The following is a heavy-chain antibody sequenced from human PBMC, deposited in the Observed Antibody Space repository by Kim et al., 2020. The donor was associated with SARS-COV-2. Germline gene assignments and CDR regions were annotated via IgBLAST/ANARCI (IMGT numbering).Heavy chain of an antibody. CDR1: GFTFSSYS. CDR2: ISSSSSYI. D-gene: IGHD3-10*01. CDR3: AACLWFGDPVSPLFDI. J-gene: IGHJ3*02. V-gene: IGHV3-21*01. Sequence: GGSLRLSCAASGFTFSSYSMNWVRQAPGKGLEWVSSISSSSSYIYYADSVKGRFTISRDNAKNSLYLQMNSLRAEDTAVYYCAACLWFGDPVSPLFDIWGQGTMVTVSS.